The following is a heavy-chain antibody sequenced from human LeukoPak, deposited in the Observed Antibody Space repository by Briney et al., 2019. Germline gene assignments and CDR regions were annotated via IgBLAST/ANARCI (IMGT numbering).Heavy chain of an antibody. CDR1: GYTFTGYY. D-gene: IGHD1-26*01. CDR3: AREAVGATLPEY. Sequence: ASVKVSCKASGYTFTGYYMHWVRQAPGQGLEWMGWINPNSGGTNYAQKFQGRVTMTRDTSISTAYMELSRLRSDDTAVYYCAREAVGATLPEYWGQGTLVTVSS. CDR2: INPNSGGT. V-gene: IGHV1-2*02. J-gene: IGHJ4*02.